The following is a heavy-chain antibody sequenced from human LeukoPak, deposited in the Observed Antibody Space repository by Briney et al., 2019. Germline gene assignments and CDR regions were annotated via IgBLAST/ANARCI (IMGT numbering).Heavy chain of an antibody. CDR3: ARARGITYEFDP. J-gene: IGHJ5*02. CDR2: IIPIFGTA. CDR1: GGTFSSYA. Sequence: SVKVSCKASGGTFSSYAISWVRQAPGQGLEWMGGIIPIFGTANYAQKFQGRVTITTDESTSTAYMELSSLRSADTAVYYCARARGITYEFDPWGQGTLVTVSS. D-gene: IGHD3-10*01. V-gene: IGHV1-69*05.